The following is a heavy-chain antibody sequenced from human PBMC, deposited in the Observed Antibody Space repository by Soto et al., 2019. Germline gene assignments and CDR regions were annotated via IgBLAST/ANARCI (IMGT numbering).Heavy chain of an antibody. Sequence: SVKVSCKASGGTFSTYSIYWARQAPGQGLEWMGGIIPMFGTANYAQKFQGRGTITADESTSNAYLQWSSLKASDTAMYYCARHGTGGGGYYYGMDVWGQGTTVTV. J-gene: IGHJ6*02. CDR3: ARHGTGGGGYYYGMDV. CDR2: IIPMFGTA. D-gene: IGHD1-1*01. V-gene: IGHV1-69*13. CDR1: GGTFSTYS.